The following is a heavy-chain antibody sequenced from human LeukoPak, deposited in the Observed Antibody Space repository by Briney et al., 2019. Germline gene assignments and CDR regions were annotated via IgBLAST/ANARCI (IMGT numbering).Heavy chain of an antibody. D-gene: IGHD3-10*01. J-gene: IGHJ6*02. V-gene: IGHV4-39*07. Sequence: PSETLSLTCTVSGGSISSSSYYWGWIRQPPGKGLEWIGSIYYSGSTYYNPSLKSRVTISVDTSKNQFSLKLSSVTAADTAVYYCARGGLLLWFGELLPSGMDVWGQGTTVTVSS. CDR1: GGSISSSSYY. CDR3: ARGGLLLWFGELLPSGMDV. CDR2: IYYSGST.